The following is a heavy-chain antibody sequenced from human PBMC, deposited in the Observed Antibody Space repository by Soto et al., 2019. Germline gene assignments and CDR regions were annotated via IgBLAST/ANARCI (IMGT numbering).Heavy chain of an antibody. CDR2: IIPMFGTA. V-gene: IGHV1-69*13. CDR3: ARPQGSGWRFNALDF. CDR1: GGTFGRNA. J-gene: IGHJ3*01. Sequence: SVKVSCKASGGTFGRNAINWVRQAPGQGLEWMGGIIPMFGTANHAQKFRDRIVITADESTNTAYLELNSLRYEDTAIYYCARPQGSGWRFNALDFWGQGTVVTVS. D-gene: IGHD6-19*01.